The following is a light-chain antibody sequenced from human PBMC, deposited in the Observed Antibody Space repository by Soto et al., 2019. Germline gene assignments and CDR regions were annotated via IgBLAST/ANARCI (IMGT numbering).Light chain of an antibody. J-gene: IGKJ1*01. CDR1: QTISSW. CDR3: QHYNSYSEA. V-gene: IGKV1-5*03. CDR2: KAS. Sequence: DIQMTQSPSTLSGSVGDRVTITCRDSQTISSWLAWYQQKPGKAPKLLIYKASTLKSGVPSRFSGSGSGKEFTLTISSLKPDDFATYYCQHYNSYSEAFGQGTKVDIK.